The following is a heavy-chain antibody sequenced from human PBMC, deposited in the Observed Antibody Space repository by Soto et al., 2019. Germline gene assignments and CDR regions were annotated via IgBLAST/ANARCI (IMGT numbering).Heavy chain of an antibody. CDR1: GGSFSGYY. CDR3: ARGSKDIVVVVAATVRYYYYMDV. CDR2: INHSGST. J-gene: IGHJ6*03. V-gene: IGHV4-34*01. D-gene: IGHD2-15*01. Sequence: PSETLSLTCAVYGGSFSGYYWSWIRQPPGKGLEWIGEINHSGSTNYNPSLKSRVTISVDTSKNQFSLKLSSVTAADTAVYYCARGSKDIVVVVAATVRYYYYMDVWGKGTTVTVSS.